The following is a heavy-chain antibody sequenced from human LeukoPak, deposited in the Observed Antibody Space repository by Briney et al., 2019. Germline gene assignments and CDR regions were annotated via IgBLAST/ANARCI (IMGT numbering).Heavy chain of an antibody. J-gene: IGHJ4*02. Sequence: GGSLRLSCAASGFTFSDYSMNWVRQAPGKGLEWVSYISSSSGTIYYADSVKGRFTISRDNAKNSLELQMNSLRAEDTAVYYCSSRAYHGYWGQGTLVTVSS. CDR3: SSRAYHGY. CDR1: GFTFSDYS. V-gene: IGHV3-48*01. CDR2: ISSSSGTI.